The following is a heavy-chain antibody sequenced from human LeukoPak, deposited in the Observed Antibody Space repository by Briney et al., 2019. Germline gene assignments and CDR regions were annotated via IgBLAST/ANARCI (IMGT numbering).Heavy chain of an antibody. V-gene: IGHV4-39*01. CDR1: GGSINTASYY. CDR3: AGMKATGTSRGYIDV. CDR2: FYYTGTT. D-gene: IGHD1-1*01. J-gene: IGHJ6*03. Sequence: ASETLSLICSVSGGSINTASYYWGWIRQRPGKGLELIGNFYYTGTTFYNSSLQSRVTISVDTSKNQFSLKLTSVTATDTSVYYCAGMKATGTSRGYIDVWGKGTTVTVSS.